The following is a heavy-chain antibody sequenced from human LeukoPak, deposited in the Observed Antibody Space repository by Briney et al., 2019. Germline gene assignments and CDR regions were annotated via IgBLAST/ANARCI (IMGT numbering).Heavy chain of an antibody. Sequence: GGSLRHSCAASGFTFSSYAMSWVRQAPGKGLEWVSGISGSGGSTYYADSVKGRFTISRDNSKKTLYLQMNSLRAADTAIYYCAKAQWYYYGSGTHWDYWGQGTLVTVSS. D-gene: IGHD3-10*01. J-gene: IGHJ4*02. CDR2: ISGSGGST. CDR1: GFTFSSYA. V-gene: IGHV3-23*01. CDR3: AKAQWYYYGSGTHWDY.